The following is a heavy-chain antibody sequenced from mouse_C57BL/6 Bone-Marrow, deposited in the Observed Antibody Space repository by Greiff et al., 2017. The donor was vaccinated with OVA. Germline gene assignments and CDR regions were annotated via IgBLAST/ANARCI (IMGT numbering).Heavy chain of an antibody. D-gene: IGHD1-1*01. CDR3: ARSYFYGSSQSFFGY. CDR1: GYAFSSSW. J-gene: IGHJ2*01. CDR2: IYPGDGDT. V-gene: IGHV1-82*01. Sequence: QVQLQQSGPELVKPGDSVKISCKASGYAFSSSWMNWVKQRPGKGLEWIGRIYPGDGDTKYNGKFQGKATMTADKSSSTAYMQHSSLTSEDSAVYICARSYFYGSSQSFFGYWGQGTTLTVSA.